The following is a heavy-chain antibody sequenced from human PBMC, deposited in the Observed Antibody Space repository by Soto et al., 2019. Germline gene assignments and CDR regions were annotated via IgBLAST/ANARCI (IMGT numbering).Heavy chain of an antibody. Sequence: QVQLVQSGAEVKKPGSSVKVSWKASAGTFNSYSLSWLRQAPGQRLEWMGGITPVFGTADYAQSFEDRLTITADDSTSTVYMELSSLRSDDTAVYYCARSLEGTTVTNWFDPWGQGALVTVSS. CDR1: AGTFNSYS. CDR2: ITPVFGTA. CDR3: ARSLEGTTVTNWFDP. V-gene: IGHV1-69*01. J-gene: IGHJ5*02. D-gene: IGHD4-17*01.